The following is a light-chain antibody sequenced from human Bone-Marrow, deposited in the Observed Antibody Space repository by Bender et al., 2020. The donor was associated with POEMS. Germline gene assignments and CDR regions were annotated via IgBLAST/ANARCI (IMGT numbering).Light chain of an antibody. J-gene: IGLJ3*02. CDR3: CSNAGRVKWV. CDR1: SSDVGSYNL. CDR2: EDN. V-gene: IGLV2-23*01. Sequence: QSALTQPASVSGSPGQSITISCTGTSSDVGSYNLVSWYQQHPGKAPKVIIYEDNKRPSGVSNRFSGSKSGNTASLTISGLQADDEGHYYCCSNAGRVKWVFGVGTKLTVL.